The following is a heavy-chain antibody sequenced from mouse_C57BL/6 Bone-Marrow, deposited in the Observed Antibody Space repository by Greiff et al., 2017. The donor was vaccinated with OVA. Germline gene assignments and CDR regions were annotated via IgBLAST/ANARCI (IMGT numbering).Heavy chain of an antibody. Sequence: QVQLQQPGAELVMPGASVKLSCKASGYTFTSYWMHWVKQRPGQGLEWIGEIDPSDSYTNYNQKFKGKSTLTVDKSSSTAYMQLSSLTSEDSAVYYCASTGVDRYAMDYWGQGTSVTVSS. V-gene: IGHV1-69*01. D-gene: IGHD1-1*01. CDR1: GYTFTSYW. CDR3: ASTGVDRYAMDY. CDR2: IDPSDSYT. J-gene: IGHJ4*01.